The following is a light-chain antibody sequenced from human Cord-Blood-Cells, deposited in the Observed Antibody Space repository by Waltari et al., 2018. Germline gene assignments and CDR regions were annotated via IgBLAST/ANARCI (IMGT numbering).Light chain of an antibody. CDR1: QGISSY. CDR3: QQYYSYPFT. J-gene: IGKJ3*01. CDR2: AAS. Sequence: AIRMTQSPSSFSASTGDRVTITCRASQGISSYLAWYQQNPGKAPKLLIYAASTLQSGVPSRFSDSGSGTDFTLTISCLQSEDFATYYCQQYYSYPFTFGPGTKVDIK. V-gene: IGKV1-8*01.